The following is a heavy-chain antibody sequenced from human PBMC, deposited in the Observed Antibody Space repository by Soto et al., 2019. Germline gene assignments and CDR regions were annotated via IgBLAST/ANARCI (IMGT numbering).Heavy chain of an antibody. D-gene: IGHD3-9*01. CDR2: IYYSGST. Sequence: SETLSLTCSVSGDSISSGGYYWSWIRQHPGKGLECIGYIYYSGSTYYNPSLESRITMSQDTSKNQFSLKLNSVTAADTAVYYCARGPLSGYYDFLTGYSNAPAYIDSWAREPWSPSPQ. CDR3: ARGPLSGYYDFLTGYSNAPAYIDS. CDR1: GDSISSGGYY. J-gene: IGHJ4*02. V-gene: IGHV4-31*03.